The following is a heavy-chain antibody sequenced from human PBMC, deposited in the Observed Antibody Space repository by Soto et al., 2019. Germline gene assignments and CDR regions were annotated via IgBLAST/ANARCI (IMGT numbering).Heavy chain of an antibody. D-gene: IGHD2-15*01. Sequence: SVKASCKASGGTFSSYAISWVRQAPGQGLEWMGGIIPIFGTANYAQKFQGRVTITADESTSTAYMELSSLRSEDTAVYYCARGEYCSGGSCYRNSYGMDVWGQGTTVTVSS. CDR3: ARGEYCSGGSCYRNSYGMDV. V-gene: IGHV1-69*13. J-gene: IGHJ6*02. CDR2: IIPIFGTA. CDR1: GGTFSSYA.